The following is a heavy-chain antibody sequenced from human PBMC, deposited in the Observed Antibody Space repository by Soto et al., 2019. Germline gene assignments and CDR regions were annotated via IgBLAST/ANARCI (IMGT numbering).Heavy chain of an antibody. J-gene: IGHJ4*02. D-gene: IGHD3-3*01. CDR3: ARGLRFLEGKDYFDC. CDR2: IIPIFGTA. Sequence: QVQLVQSGAEVKKPGSSVKVSCKASGGTFSTYAITWVRQAPGQGLEWMGGIIPIFGTANYAQKFQGRVTLTADESTSTAYMELSKDTAVYYCARGLRFLEGKDYFDCWGQGTLVTVSS. V-gene: IGHV1-69*12. CDR1: GGTFSTYA.